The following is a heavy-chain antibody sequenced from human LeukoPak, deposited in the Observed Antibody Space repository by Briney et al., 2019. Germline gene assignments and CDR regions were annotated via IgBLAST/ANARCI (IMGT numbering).Heavy chain of an antibody. CDR2: IHHSGKT. Sequence: SETLSLTCAVSGDSISSINWWTWVRLSPEKGLEWIGEIHHSGKTNYNPSLKSRVNISLDKSKNHFSLRVNSVVAADTAIYYCARAPDTAIPYYYMDVWGKGTTVTVSS. CDR3: ARAPDTAIPYYYMDV. J-gene: IGHJ6*03. CDR1: GDSISSINW. D-gene: IGHD5-18*01. V-gene: IGHV4-4*02.